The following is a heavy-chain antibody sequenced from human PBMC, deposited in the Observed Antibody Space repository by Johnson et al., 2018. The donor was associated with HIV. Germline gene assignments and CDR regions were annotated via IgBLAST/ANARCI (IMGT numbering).Heavy chain of an antibody. CDR3: ARVHSGGAFDI. Sequence: MLLVESGGGVVQPGRSLRLSCAASGFTVSSNYMSWVRQAPGKGLEWVSVIYSGGSTYYADSVKGRFTISRDNSKNTLYLQMNSLRAEDTAVYYCARVHSGGAFDIWGQGTMVTVSS. CDR2: IYSGGST. V-gene: IGHV3-66*01. CDR1: GFTVSSNY. J-gene: IGHJ3*02.